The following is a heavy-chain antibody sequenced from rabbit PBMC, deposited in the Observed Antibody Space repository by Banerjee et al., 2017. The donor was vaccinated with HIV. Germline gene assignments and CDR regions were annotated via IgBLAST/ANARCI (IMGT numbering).Heavy chain of an antibody. CDR2: INTISGDT. CDR1: GLDFSSGYD. J-gene: IGHJ6*01. V-gene: IGHV1S40*01. D-gene: IGHD4-1*01. CDR3: ARDLAGAIGWNFVL. Sequence: QSLEESGGDLVKPGASLTLTCKASGLDFSSGYDMCWVRQAPGKGLEWIACINTISGDTVYATWAKGRFTISKTSSTTVTLQMTSLTAADTATYFCARDLAGAIGWNFVLWGPGTLVTVS.